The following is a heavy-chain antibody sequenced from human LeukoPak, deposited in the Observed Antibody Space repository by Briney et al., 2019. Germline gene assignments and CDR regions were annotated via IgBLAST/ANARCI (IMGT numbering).Heavy chain of an antibody. V-gene: IGHV3-53*01. D-gene: IGHD4-23*01. CDR1: GFTVSRNY. CDR3: ASEGYGGNSDAFDI. CDR2: LYSDGST. Sequence: GGSLRLSCAASGFTVSRNYMSWVRQAPGKGLEWVSVLYSDGSTYHADSVKGRFTISRDNAKNSLYLQMNSLRAEDTAVYYCASEGYGGNSDAFDIWGQGTMVTVS. J-gene: IGHJ3*02.